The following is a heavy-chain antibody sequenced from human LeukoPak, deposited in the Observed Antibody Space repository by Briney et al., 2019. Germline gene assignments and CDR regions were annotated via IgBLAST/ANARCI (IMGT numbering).Heavy chain of an antibody. CDR1: GFTFSSYG. D-gene: IGHD4-23*01. Sequence: GGSLRLSCAASGFTFSSYGMHWVRQAPGKGLEWVAVISYDGSNKYYADSVKGRFTIFRDNSKNTLYLQMNSLRAEDTAVYYCAKGFKTTVVTPVWFDPWGQGTLVTVSS. J-gene: IGHJ5*02. V-gene: IGHV3-30*18. CDR2: ISYDGSNK. CDR3: AKGFKTTVVTPVWFDP.